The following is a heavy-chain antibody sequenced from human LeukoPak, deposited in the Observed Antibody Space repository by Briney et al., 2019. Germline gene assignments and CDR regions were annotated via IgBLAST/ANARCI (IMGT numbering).Heavy chain of an antibody. CDR1: GYTFTRYD. D-gene: IGHD2-2*01. CDR3: ARAGVPGAGNMDV. CDR2: MNPNSGDR. Sequence: GASVKVSCKASGYTFTRYDINWVRQATGQGLEWMGWMNPNSGDRGYAQKFQGRVTITRDTSISTTYMELSSLTSEDTAVYYCARAGVPGAGNMDVWGKGTTVTVSS. V-gene: IGHV1-8*03. J-gene: IGHJ6*03.